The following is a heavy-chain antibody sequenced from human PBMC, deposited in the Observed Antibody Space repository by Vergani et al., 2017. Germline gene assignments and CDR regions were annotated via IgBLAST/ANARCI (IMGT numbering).Heavy chain of an antibody. CDR3: NRGRGYSFGYSDY. CDR2: IRNKAYGGTT. V-gene: IGHV3-49*04. CDR1: GFSFGDYA. J-gene: IGHJ4*02. D-gene: IGHD5-18*01. Sequence: EVQLVESGGGLVPPGRSLRLSCAASGFSFGDYAMTWVRQAPGKGLEWVAFIRNKAYGGTTEYAASVKGRFTISRDDSKRLAYLQLSGLKTEDTAVYFWNRGRGYSFGYSDYWGQGTLVTVSS.